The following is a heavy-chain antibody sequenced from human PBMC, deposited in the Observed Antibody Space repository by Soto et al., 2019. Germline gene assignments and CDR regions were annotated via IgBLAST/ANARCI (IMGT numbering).Heavy chain of an antibody. Sequence: PSETLSLTCTVSGCSISSYYWSWIRQPPGKGLEWIGYIYYSGSTNYNPSLKSRVTISVDTSKNQFSLKLSSVTAADTAVYYCARDAYGGYCGGGSCQAFDYWGQGTLVTVSS. J-gene: IGHJ4*02. CDR1: GCSISSYY. CDR2: IYYSGST. CDR3: ARDAYGGYCGGGSCQAFDY. V-gene: IGHV4-59*01. D-gene: IGHD2-15*01.